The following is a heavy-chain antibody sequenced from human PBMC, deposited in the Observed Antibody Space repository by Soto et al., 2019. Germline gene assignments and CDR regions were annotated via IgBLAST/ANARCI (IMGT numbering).Heavy chain of an antibody. V-gene: IGHV4-59*01. CDR1: GGSISSYY. CDR3: ARAQPDTAMVSYYYYGMDV. Sequence: SETLSLTCTVSGGSISSYYWSWIRQPPGKGLEWIGYIYYSGSTNYNPSLKSRVTISVDTSKNQFSLKLSSVTAADTAVYYCARAQPDTAMVSYYYYGMDVWGQGTTVTVSS. CDR2: IYYSGST. D-gene: IGHD5-18*01. J-gene: IGHJ6*02.